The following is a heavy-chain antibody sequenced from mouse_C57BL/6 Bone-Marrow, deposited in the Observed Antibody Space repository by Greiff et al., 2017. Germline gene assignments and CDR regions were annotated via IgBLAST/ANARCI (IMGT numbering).Heavy chain of an antibody. CDR1: GYSFTDYN. CDR2: INPNYGTT. Sequence: VQLKQSGPELVKPGASVKISCKATGYSFTDYNMNWVKQSNGKSLEWIGVINPNYGTTCYNQKFKGKAILTVDQSYSTAYMQLNSLTSEDSAVYYCARNNKRAMGYRGQGTSVTVSS. J-gene: IGHJ4*01. CDR3: ARNNKRAMGY. D-gene: IGHD1-1*01. V-gene: IGHV1-39*01.